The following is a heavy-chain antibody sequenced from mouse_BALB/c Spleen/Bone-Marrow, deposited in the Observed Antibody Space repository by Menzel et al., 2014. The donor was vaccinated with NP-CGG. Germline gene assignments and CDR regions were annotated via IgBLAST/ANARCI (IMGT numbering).Heavy chain of an antibody. J-gene: IGHJ3*01. V-gene: IGHV14-3*02. CDR1: GFNIKDTY. Sequence: VQLKQSGAELVKPGASVKLSCTASGFNIKDTYMHWVKQRPEQDLEWIGRIDPANGNTKYDPKFQGKATITADTSSNTAYLQLSSLTSEDTAVYYCAMITTGAWFAYWGQGTLVTVSA. CDR2: IDPANGNT. CDR3: AMITTGAWFAY. D-gene: IGHD2-4*01.